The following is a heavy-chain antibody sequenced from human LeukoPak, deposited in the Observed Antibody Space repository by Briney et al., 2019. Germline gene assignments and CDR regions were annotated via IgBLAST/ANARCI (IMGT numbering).Heavy chain of an antibody. CDR1: GFTFSDYY. J-gene: IGHJ5*02. D-gene: IGHD2-2*01. CDR3: ARDGVGIVVVPAAERYNWFDP. Sequence: GGSLRLSCAASGFTFSDYYMSWIRQAPGKGLEWVSYISSSGSTIYYADSVKGRFTISRDNAKNSLYLQMNSLRAEDTAVYYCARDGVGIVVVPAAERYNWFDPWGQGTLVTVSS. V-gene: IGHV3-11*01. CDR2: ISSSGSTI.